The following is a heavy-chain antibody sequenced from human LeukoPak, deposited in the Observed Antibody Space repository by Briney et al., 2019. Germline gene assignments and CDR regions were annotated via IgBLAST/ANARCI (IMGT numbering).Heavy chain of an antibody. CDR1: GFTFSNYW. CDR3: ARLSSSPCCSFDY. J-gene: IGHJ4*02. Sequence: GGSLRLSCAASGFTFSNYWMSWVRQAPGKGLEWVTNIKQDGSDKYYVDSVKGRFTISRDNAKNSLYLQMNSLRAEDTAVYYCARLSSSPCCSFDYWGQGTLVTVSS. D-gene: IGHD6-6*01. V-gene: IGHV3-7*01. CDR2: IKQDGSDK.